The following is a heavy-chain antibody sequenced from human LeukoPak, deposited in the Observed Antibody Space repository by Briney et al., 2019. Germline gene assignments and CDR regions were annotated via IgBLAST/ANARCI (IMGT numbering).Heavy chain of an antibody. V-gene: IGHV3-23*01. CDR2: VTGGGSNT. CDR3: AKDSWVAATVDV. J-gene: IGHJ6*02. CDR1: GFTFSRYA. D-gene: IGHD2-15*01. Sequence: PGGALRLSCVASGFTFSRYAMSSVRQAPGRGLEWVSSVTGGGSNTYYAGSAGGRFSISRDNCQNTLFLQMNSLRAEGTCVYNCAKDSWVAATVDVWGQGTTVTVSS.